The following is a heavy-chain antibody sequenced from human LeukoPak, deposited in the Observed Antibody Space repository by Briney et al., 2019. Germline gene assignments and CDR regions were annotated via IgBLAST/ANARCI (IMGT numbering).Heavy chain of an antibody. CDR2: ISGSGGST. CDR3: AKSPAYYDSSGQGY. D-gene: IGHD3-22*01. J-gene: IGHJ4*02. V-gene: IGHV3-23*01. Sequence: AISGSGGSTYYADSVKGRFTISRDNSKNTLYLQMNSLRAEDTAVYYCAKSPAYYDSSGQGYWGQGTLVTVSS.